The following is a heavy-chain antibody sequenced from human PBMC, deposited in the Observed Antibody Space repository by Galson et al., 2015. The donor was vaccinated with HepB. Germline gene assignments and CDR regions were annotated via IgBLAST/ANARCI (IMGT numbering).Heavy chain of an antibody. J-gene: IGHJ4*02. D-gene: IGHD4-11*01. V-gene: IGHV3-11*06. CDR2: ITTTSNYT. CDR1: GFTFSDYY. CDR3: ARDLIPYSDKSLVTH. Sequence: SLRLSCATSGFTFSDYYMSWIRQAPGKGLEWVSYITTTSNYTNYADSVKGRFTISRDNAKNSLYLQMNSLRAEDTAVYYCARDLIPYSDKSLVTHWGQGTQVTVSS.